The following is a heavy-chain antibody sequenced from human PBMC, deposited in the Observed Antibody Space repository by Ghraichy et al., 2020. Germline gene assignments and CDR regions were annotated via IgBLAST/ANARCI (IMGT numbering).Heavy chain of an antibody. CDR2: IWYDGSNK. CDR1: GFTFSSYG. J-gene: IGHJ4*02. D-gene: IGHD5-18*01. V-gene: IGHV3-33*01. CDR3: ARDRKDTATENKKFDY. Sequence: GGSLRLSCAASGFTFSSYGMHWVRQAPGKGLEWVAVIWYDGSNKYYADSVKGRFTISRDNSKNTLYLQMNSLRAEDTAVYYCARDRKDTATENKKFDYWGQGTLVTVSS.